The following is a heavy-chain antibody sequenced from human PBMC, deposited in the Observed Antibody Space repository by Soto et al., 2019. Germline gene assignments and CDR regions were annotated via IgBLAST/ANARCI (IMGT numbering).Heavy chain of an antibody. D-gene: IGHD6-13*01. CDR1: GGSISGYY. Sequence: VQLQESGPGLVKPSETLSLTCTVSGGSISGYYWSWIRQSPGKGLEWIGYIHYSGSTNYNPSLKSRVTISVPTSKNQHSLKLSSVTAADTAVYYCARGAAAGTKSPFDYWGQGTLVTVSS. CDR2: IHYSGST. J-gene: IGHJ4*02. CDR3: ARGAAAGTKSPFDY. V-gene: IGHV4-59*01.